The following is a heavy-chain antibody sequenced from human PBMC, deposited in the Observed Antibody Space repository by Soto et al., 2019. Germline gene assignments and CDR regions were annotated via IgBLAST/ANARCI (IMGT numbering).Heavy chain of an antibody. D-gene: IGHD3-16*01. CDR1: GFTFSSYG. J-gene: IGHJ4*02. V-gene: IGHV3-30*18. Sequence: PSLSCAASGFTFSSYGMHWVRQAPGKGLAWVAVVSSDASNKYYADSVKGRFTISSDNSKNTLYLQMNSLRAEDTALYYCAKDDQITASIDYWGQGTLVTVSS. CDR2: VSSDASNK. CDR3: AKDDQITASIDY.